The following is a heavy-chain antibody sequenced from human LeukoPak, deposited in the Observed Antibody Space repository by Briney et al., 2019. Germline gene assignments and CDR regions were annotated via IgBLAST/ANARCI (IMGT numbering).Heavy chain of an antibody. V-gene: IGHV4-59*08. Sequence: SETLSLTCTVSGGSISSYYWSWIRQPPGEGLEWIGYIYYSGSTNYNPSLKGRVTISVDTSKNQFSLKLSSVTAADTAVYYCARRVRGVISLYYYYGMDVWGQGTTVTVSS. CDR3: ARRVRGVISLYYYYGMDV. CDR2: IYYSGST. D-gene: IGHD3-10*01. CDR1: GGSISSYY. J-gene: IGHJ6*02.